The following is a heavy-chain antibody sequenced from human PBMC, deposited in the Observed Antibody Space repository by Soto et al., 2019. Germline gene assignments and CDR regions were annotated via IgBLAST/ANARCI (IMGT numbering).Heavy chain of an antibody. J-gene: IGHJ5*02. Sequence: QVQLVQSGAEVKKPGASVKVSCKASGYTFTGNYLHWVRQAPGQGLEWMGWIHPNSGATKYAQKFQGWVTMTRDTSISTTYIELSSLRSNDTVVYYCAREGVGPTYGWFDPGGQGTVVSVS. CDR2: IHPNSGAT. CDR1: GYTFTGNY. D-gene: IGHD1-26*01. V-gene: IGHV1-2*04. CDR3: AREGVGPTYGWFDP.